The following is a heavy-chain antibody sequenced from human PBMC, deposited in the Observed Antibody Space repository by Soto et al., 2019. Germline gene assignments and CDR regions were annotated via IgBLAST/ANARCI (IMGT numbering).Heavy chain of an antibody. CDR1: GYTFTSYT. Sequence: ASVKVSCKASGYTFTSYTIHWVRQAPGQRLEWMGWIKTGNGNRKYSEKFQGRVTISRDISARIVYVELSTLRSEDTAVYYCARRTVVVTALDYPGQGTLVTLP. CDR2: IKTGNGNR. CDR3: ARRTVVVTALDY. J-gene: IGHJ4*02. D-gene: IGHD2-21*02. V-gene: IGHV1-3*04.